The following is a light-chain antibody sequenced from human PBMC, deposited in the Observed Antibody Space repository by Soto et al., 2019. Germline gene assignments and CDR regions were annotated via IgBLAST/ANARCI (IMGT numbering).Light chain of an antibody. CDR2: GAS. CDR1: QDITNF. CDR3: QKANNFPWT. J-gene: IGKJ1*01. V-gene: IGKV1-12*01. Sequence: DIQMTQSPSSLSASVGDRVTITCRASQDITNFVAWYQQKPGKVPKLLIYGASSLQSGVPSRFSGSVSGTHYTLTISSLQPEDSATYYCQKANNFPWTFGQGTKVDIK.